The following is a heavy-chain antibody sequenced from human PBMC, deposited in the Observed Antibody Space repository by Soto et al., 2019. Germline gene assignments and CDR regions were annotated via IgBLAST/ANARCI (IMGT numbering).Heavy chain of an antibody. CDR2: IYTSGST. CDR3: ARDRVADRRGLYNWTPPYYYGMDV. D-gene: IGHD1-20*01. CDR1: GGSISSYY. V-gene: IGHV4-4*07. J-gene: IGHJ6*02. Sequence: LSLTCTVSGGSISSYYWSWIRQPAEKGLEWIGRIYTSGSTNYNPSLKSRVTMSVDTSKNQFSLKLSSVTAADTAVYYCARDRVADRRGLYNWTPPYYYGMDVWGQGTKVTVSS.